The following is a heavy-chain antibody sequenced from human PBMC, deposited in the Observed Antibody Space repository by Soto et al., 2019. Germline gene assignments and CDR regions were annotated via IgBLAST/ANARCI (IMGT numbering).Heavy chain of an antibody. D-gene: IGHD3-22*01. Sequence: SVKVSCKASGGTFSSYAISWLRQAPGQGLEWMGGIIPIFGTANYAQKFQGRVTITADESTSTAYMELSSLRSEDTAVYYCARSPNYYDSRRTDAFDIWGQGTMVTVS. CDR1: GGTFSSYA. CDR2: IIPIFGTA. J-gene: IGHJ3*02. V-gene: IGHV1-69*13. CDR3: ARSPNYYDSRRTDAFDI.